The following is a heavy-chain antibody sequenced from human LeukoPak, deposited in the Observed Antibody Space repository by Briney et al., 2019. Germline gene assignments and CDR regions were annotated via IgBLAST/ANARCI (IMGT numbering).Heavy chain of an antibody. CDR3: ASYSGSYYYYYMDV. D-gene: IGHD1-26*01. Sequence: SETLSLTCTVSGGSISSSSYYWGWIRQPPGKGLEWIGSISYSGSTYYNPSLKSRVTISVDTSKNQFSLKLSSVTAADTAVYYCASYSGSYYYYYMDVWGKGTTVTISS. J-gene: IGHJ6*03. V-gene: IGHV4-39*01. CDR1: GGSISSSSYY. CDR2: ISYSGST.